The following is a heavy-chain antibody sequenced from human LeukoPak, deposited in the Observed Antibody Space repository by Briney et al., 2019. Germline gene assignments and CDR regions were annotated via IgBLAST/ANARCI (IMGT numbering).Heavy chain of an antibody. Sequence: TLSLTCTVSGGSISSGSFYWSWIRQPAGKGLEWIGRIYTSGSTNYNPSLKSRVTISVDTSKNQFSLKLSSVTAADTAVYYCARLYSSSWQFDYWGQGTLVTVSS. V-gene: IGHV4-61*02. CDR2: IYTSGST. J-gene: IGHJ4*02. CDR1: GGSISSGSFY. CDR3: ARLYSSSWQFDY. D-gene: IGHD6-13*01.